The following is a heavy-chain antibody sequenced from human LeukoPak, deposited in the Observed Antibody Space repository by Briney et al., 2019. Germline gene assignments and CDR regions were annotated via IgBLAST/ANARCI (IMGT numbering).Heavy chain of an antibody. CDR2: IYYSGST. Sequence: SETLSLTCTVSGGSISSSSYYWGWIRQPPGKGLEWIGSIYYSGSTYYNPSLKSRVTISADTSKNQFSLKLSSVTAADTAVYYCARHGLYYYGSGSLFYFDYWGQGTLVTVSS. CDR1: GGSISSSSYY. CDR3: ARHGLYYYGSGSLFYFDY. V-gene: IGHV4-39*01. D-gene: IGHD3-10*01. J-gene: IGHJ4*02.